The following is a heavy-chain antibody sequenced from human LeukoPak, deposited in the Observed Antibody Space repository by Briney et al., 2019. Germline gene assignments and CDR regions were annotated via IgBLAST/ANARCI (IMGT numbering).Heavy chain of an antibody. Sequence: GGSLRLSCAASGFTFSGYAMKWVRQAPGKGLEWVSSISVSGSTTEYADSVKGRFTISRDNSKNTLYLQMNSLRAEDTAVYYCAKRYNWNYDYWGQGTLVTVSS. J-gene: IGHJ4*02. CDR2: ISVSGSTT. V-gene: IGHV3-23*01. CDR3: AKRYNWNYDY. D-gene: IGHD1-20*01. CDR1: GFTFSGYA.